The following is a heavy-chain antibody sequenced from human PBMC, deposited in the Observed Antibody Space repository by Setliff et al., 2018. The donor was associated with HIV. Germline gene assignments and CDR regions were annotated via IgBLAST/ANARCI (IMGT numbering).Heavy chain of an antibody. J-gene: IGHJ5*02. D-gene: IGHD4-17*01. CDR1: GYTFTSND. CDR2: MNPNSGNT. CDR3: ARGGDYTQKWFDP. Sequence: ASVKVSCKASGYTFTSNDINWVRQATGRGLEWMGWMNPNSGNTGYAQKFQGRVTMTRNTSIRTAYMELSSLRSEDTAIYYCARGGDYTQKWFDPWGQGTLVTVSS. V-gene: IGHV1-8*01.